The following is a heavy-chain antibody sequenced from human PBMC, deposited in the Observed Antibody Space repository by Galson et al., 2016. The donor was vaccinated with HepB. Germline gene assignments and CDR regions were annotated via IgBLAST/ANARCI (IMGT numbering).Heavy chain of an antibody. V-gene: IGHV3-23*01. CDR1: GFTFTTYA. J-gene: IGHJ3*02. Sequence: SLRLSCAASGFTFTTYAMTWVRQAPGKGLDWVSAISYSGSYTYYAASVRGRFTISRDNYKNTLYRQMNSLRAEDTAVYFCSGVRAAQRRGRRAQDAFDIWGQGTMVTVSS. CDR2: ISYSGSYT. D-gene: IGHD3-10*01. CDR3: SGVRAAQRRGRRAQDAFDI.